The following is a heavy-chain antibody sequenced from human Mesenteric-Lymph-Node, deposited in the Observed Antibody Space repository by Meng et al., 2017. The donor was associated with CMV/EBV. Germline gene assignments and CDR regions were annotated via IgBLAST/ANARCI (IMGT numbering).Heavy chain of an antibody. Sequence: GESLKISCAASGFTFSNYEMNWVRQAPGKGLVWVSRINSDGSSTSYADSVKGRFTISRDNAKNTLYLQMNNLRAEDTAVYYCARADYDSYWGQGTLVTVSS. CDR2: INSDGSST. D-gene: IGHD3-3*01. V-gene: IGHV3-74*01. CDR1: GFTFSNYE. J-gene: IGHJ4*02. CDR3: ARADYDSY.